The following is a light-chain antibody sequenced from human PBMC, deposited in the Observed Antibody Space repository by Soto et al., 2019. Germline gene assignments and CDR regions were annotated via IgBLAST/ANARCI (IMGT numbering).Light chain of an antibody. J-gene: IGLJ1*01. V-gene: IGLV2-23*02. CDR3: CSYAGSYV. Sequence: QSALTQPASVSGSPGQSITISCTGTSSDVGSYNLVSWYQQHPGKAPKLMIYEVSKRPSGVSNRFSGSKSGNTASLTISGLQAEDEADYYCCSYAGSYVFGTGT. CDR1: SSDVGSYNL. CDR2: EVS.